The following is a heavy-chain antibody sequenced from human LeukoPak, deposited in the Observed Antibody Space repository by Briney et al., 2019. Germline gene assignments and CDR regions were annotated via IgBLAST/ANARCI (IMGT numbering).Heavy chain of an antibody. CDR2: INSDGSST. CDR1: GFTFSNYW. CDR3: ARDGYCSSTSCYYFDY. J-gene: IGHJ4*02. D-gene: IGHD2-2*01. V-gene: IGHV3-74*01. Sequence: GGSLRLSCSASGFTFSNYWIHWVRQAPGKGLVWVSRINSDGSSTSYADSVKGRFTISRDNAKNTLYLQMNSLRAEDTAVYYCARDGYCSSTSCYYFDYWGQGTLVTVSS.